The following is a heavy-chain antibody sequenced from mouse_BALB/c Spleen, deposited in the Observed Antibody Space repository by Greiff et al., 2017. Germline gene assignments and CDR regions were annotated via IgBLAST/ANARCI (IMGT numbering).Heavy chain of an antibody. D-gene: IGHD2-10*01. CDR2: IWAGGST. Sequence: VKLVESGPGLVAPSQSLSITCTVSGFSLTSYGVHWVRQPPGKGLEWLGVIWAGGSTNYNSALMSRLSISKDNSKSQVFLKMNSLQTDDTAMYYCARPYYGNYDHAMDYWGQGTSVTVSS. J-gene: IGHJ4*01. CDR1: GFSLTSYG. V-gene: IGHV2-9*02. CDR3: ARPYYGNYDHAMDY.